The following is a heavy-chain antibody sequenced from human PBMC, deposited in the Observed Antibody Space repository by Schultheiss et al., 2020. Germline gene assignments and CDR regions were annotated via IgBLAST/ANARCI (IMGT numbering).Heavy chain of an antibody. CDR2: MNPNSGNT. D-gene: IGHD5-12*01. CDR1: GYTFTSYD. Sequence: ASVKVSCKASGYTFTSYDINWVRQATGQGLEWMGWMNPNSGNTGYAQKFQGRVTMTRNTSISTAYMELSSLRSEDTAVYYCARETYGGYVGYYYYYGMDVWGKGTTVTVSS. J-gene: IGHJ6*04. V-gene: IGHV1-8*01. CDR3: ARETYGGYVGYYYYYGMDV.